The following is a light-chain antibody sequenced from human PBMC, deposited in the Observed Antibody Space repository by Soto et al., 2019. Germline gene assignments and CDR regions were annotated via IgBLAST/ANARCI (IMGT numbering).Light chain of an antibody. Sequence: DIHMTQSPSTLSASVGDRVTITCRDSQSITMWLAWYQQKPGKAPNLLIYKTSSLESGVPSRFSGSGSGTEFTLTISNLQPDDFATYYCLHWTDYSWTFGQGTKVEVK. V-gene: IGKV1-5*03. CDR2: KTS. CDR1: QSITMW. J-gene: IGKJ1*01. CDR3: LHWTDYSWT.